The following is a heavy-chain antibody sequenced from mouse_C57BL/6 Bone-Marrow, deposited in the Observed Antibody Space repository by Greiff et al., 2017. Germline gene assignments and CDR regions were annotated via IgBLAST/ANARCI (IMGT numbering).Heavy chain of an antibody. V-gene: IGHV1-4*01. CDR3: ARRPLYYDYAWFAY. D-gene: IGHD2-4*01. CDR2: INPSSGYT. J-gene: IGHJ3*01. CDR1: GYTFTSYT. Sequence: QVQLQQSGAELARPGASVKMSCKASGYTFTSYTMHWLKQRPGQGLEWIGYINPSSGYTKYNQKFKDKATLTADKSSSTAYMQLSSLPSEDSAVYYCARRPLYYDYAWFAYWGQGTLVTVSA.